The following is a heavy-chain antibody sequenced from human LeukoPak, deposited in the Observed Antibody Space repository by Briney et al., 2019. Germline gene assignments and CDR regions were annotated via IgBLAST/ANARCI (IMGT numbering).Heavy chain of an antibody. V-gene: IGHV1-18*01. Sequence: ASVKVSCKASGYTFTSYGISWVRQAPGQGLEWMGWISAYNGNTNYAQKLQGRVTMTTDTSTSTAYMELSSLRSEDTAVYYCASDHLQYSEGNWFDPWGQGTLVTVSS. CDR2: ISAYNGNT. D-gene: IGHD5-24*01. CDR1: GYTFTSYG. J-gene: IGHJ5*02. CDR3: ASDHLQYSEGNWFDP.